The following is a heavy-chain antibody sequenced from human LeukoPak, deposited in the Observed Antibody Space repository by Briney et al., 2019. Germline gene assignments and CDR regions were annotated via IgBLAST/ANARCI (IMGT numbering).Heavy chain of an antibody. CDR2: IIPIFGIA. Sequence: ASVKVSCKASGGTFSSYAISWVRQAPGQGLEWIGRIIPIFGIANYAQKFQGRVTITADKSTSTAYMELSSLRSEDTAVYYCARAGYCSGGSCPVSWFDPWGQGTLVTVSS. V-gene: IGHV1-69*04. CDR3: ARAGYCSGGSCPVSWFDP. D-gene: IGHD2-15*01. J-gene: IGHJ5*02. CDR1: GGTFSSYA.